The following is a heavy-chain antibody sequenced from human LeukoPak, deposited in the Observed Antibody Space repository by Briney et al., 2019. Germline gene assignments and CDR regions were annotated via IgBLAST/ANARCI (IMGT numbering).Heavy chain of an antibody. CDR1: GGSMSPYF. J-gene: IGHJ4*02. CDR3: ARRQTYFVY. V-gene: IGHV4-4*09. CDR2: VYTNDGST. Sequence: SETLSLTCTVSGGSMSPYFWSWVRQPPGKGLEWIGYVYTNDGSTKYNPSLKSRVTMSVDTSKNQISLKLSSVTAADTAIYYCARRQTYFVYWGQGTLVTVSS.